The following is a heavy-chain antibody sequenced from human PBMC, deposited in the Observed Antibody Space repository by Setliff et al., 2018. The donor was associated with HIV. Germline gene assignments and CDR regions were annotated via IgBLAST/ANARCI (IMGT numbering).Heavy chain of an antibody. CDR1: GFTFTEYS. CDR3: AKDTLPASARGSSMDV. CDR2: ISGSSSYW. Sequence: PGGSLRLSCAASGFTFTEYSMSWVRQTPGKGLEWVSSISGSSSYWKYTDSVKGRFTISRDNAKNSLLLQMNSLRAEDTALYYCAKDTLPASARGSSMDVWGKGTTVTVSS. J-gene: IGHJ6*03. V-gene: IGHV3-21*04.